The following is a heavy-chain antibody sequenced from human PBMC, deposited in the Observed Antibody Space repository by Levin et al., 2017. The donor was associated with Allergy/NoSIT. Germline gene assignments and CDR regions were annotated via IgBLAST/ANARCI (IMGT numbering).Heavy chain of an antibody. D-gene: IGHD5/OR15-5a*01. CDR3: ARGRNSVFLNS. Sequence: SQTLSLTCAVSRGSISSGGYSWSWIRQHPGKGLEWIGYIRYNDSTHYNPSLKSRVTISRDTSENHFSVRLSSVTAADTAVYCCARGRNSVFLNSWGQRILVTVSS. CDR1: RGSISSGGYS. CDR2: IRYNDST. J-gene: IGHJ4*02. V-gene: IGHV4-31*11.